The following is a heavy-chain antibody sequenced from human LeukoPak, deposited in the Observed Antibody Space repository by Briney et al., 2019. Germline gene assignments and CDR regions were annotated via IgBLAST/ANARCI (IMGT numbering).Heavy chain of an antibody. J-gene: IGHJ4*02. CDR2: INHSGST. Sequence: PSETLSLTCAVYGGSFSGYYWSWIRQPPGKGLEWIGEINHSGSTNYNPSLKSRVTISVDTSKNQFSLKLSSVTAADTAVYYCARETVYAMSFDYWGQGTLVTVSS. D-gene: IGHD2-8*01. CDR3: ARETVYAMSFDY. CDR1: GGSFSGYY. V-gene: IGHV4-34*01.